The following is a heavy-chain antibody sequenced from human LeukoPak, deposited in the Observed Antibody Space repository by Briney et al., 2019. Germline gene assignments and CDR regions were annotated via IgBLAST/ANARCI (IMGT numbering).Heavy chain of an antibody. J-gene: IGHJ3*02. V-gene: IGHV4-59*01. D-gene: IGHD2-15*01. CDR2: IYYSGST. Sequence: SETLSLTCTVSGGSISSYYWSWIRQPPGKGLEWIGYIYYSGSTNYNPSLKSRVTISVDTSKIQFSLKLSSVTAADTAVYYCARGYCSGGSCYPHDAFDIWGQGTMVTVSS. CDR3: ARGYCSGGSCYPHDAFDI. CDR1: GGSISSYY.